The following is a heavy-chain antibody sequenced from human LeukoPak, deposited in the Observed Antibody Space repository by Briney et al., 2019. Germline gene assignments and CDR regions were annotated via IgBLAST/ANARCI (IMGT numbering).Heavy chain of an antibody. CDR3: ARDHYYDSSGYYSNWFDP. D-gene: IGHD3-22*01. V-gene: IGHV4-4*07. J-gene: IGHJ5*02. CDR1: GGSISSYY. CDR2: IYTSGST. Sequence: SETLSLTCTVSGGSISSYYWSWIRQPAGKGLEWIGRIYTSGSTNYNPSLKSRVTMSVDTSKNQFSLKLSSVTAADTAVYYCARDHYYDSSGYYSNWFDPWGQGTLVTVSS.